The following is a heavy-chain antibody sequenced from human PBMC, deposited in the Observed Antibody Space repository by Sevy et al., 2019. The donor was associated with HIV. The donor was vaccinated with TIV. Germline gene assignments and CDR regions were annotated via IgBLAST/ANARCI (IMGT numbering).Heavy chain of an antibody. CDR3: ATNTDYGDSDY. CDR1: GYTLTELS. V-gene: IGHV1-24*01. D-gene: IGHD4-17*01. J-gene: IGHJ4*02. CDR2: FDIEDGET. Sequence: ASVKVSCKVSGYTLTELSMHWVRQAPGKGLEWMGSFDIEDGETLYAQKFQGRVTMTEDTSTDTAYMELSSLRSEDTAVYYCATNTDYGDSDYWGQGTLVTVSS.